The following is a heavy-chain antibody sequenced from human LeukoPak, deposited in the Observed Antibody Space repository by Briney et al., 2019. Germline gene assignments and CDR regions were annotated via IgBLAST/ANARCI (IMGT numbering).Heavy chain of an antibody. D-gene: IGHD5-18*01. V-gene: IGHV3-23*01. CDR1: GFTFSSYA. J-gene: IGHJ4*02. CDR2: ISGSGGST. Sequence: PGGSLRLSCAASGFTFSSYAMSWVRQAPGKGLEWVSAISGSGGSTYYADSVKGRFTISRDNSKNTLYLQMNSLRAEDTAVYYCARSPGYSYGTGGYWGQGTLVTVSS. CDR3: ARSPGYSYGTGGY.